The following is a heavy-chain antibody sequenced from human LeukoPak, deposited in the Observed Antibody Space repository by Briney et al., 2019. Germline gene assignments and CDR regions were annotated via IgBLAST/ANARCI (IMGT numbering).Heavy chain of an antibody. D-gene: IGHD3-10*01. CDR3: AKALLWFGDLDAFDI. V-gene: IGHV3-23*01. Sequence: PGGSLRLSCAASGFTFSSYAMGWVRQAPGKGLEWVSAISGSGGSTYYADSVKGRFTISRDNSKNTLYLQMNSLRAEDTAVYYCAKALLWFGDLDAFDIWGQGTMVTVSS. CDR2: ISGSGGST. CDR1: GFTFSSYA. J-gene: IGHJ3*02.